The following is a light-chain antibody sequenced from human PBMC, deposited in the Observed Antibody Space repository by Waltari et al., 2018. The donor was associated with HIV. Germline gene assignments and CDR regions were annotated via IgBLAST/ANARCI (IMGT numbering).Light chain of an antibody. V-gene: IGKV3-20*01. J-gene: IGKJ1*01. CDR3: QQYGASPRT. Sequence: SCRASQSVSSRSLAWYQQRPGQAPRLLISGASSRATGIPDRFSGSGSGTDFTLTISRLEPEDFAVYYCQQYGASPRTFGQGTKVEIK. CDR2: GAS. CDR1: QSVSSRS.